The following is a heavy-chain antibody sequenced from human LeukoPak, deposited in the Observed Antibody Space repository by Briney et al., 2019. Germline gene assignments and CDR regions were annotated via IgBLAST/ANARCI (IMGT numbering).Heavy chain of an antibody. Sequence: ALVKVSCKASGYTFTSYYMHWVRQAPGQGLEWMGWISAYNGNTNYAQKLQGRVTMTTDTSTNTAYMELRSLRSDDTAVYYCARDQYYDSKGWFDPWGQGTLVTVSS. CDR2: ISAYNGNT. J-gene: IGHJ5*02. V-gene: IGHV1-18*04. CDR1: GYTFTSYY. D-gene: IGHD3-16*01. CDR3: ARDQYYDSKGWFDP.